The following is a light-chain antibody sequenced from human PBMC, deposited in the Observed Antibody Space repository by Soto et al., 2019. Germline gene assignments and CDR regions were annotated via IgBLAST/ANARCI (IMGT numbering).Light chain of an antibody. CDR1: QSVSNNY. CDR2: GAS. CDR3: QQYGSSGT. Sequence: EIVLTQSPGTLSLSPGERATLSCRARQSVSNNYLAWYQQKPGQAPRLLIYGASNRATGIPDRFSCSGSGTDFTLTISRLEPEGFAVYYCQQYGSSGTFGQGTKVDIK. V-gene: IGKV3-20*01. J-gene: IGKJ1*01.